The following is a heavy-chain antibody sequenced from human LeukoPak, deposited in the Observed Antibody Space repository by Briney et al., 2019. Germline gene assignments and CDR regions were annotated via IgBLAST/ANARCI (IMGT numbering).Heavy chain of an antibody. J-gene: IGHJ3*02. CDR3: ARTQGRDVFDI. Sequence: SETLSHTCPVSGGFHLNYYWRCIRQPAGKELEWIGYIYYSGSTNYIPSLKSRVSISVDSSKNQFSLKLSCVTASDTAVYYCARTQGRDVFDIWGQGTMVTVSS. CDR1: GGFHLNYY. V-gene: IGHV4-59*08. CDR2: IYYSGST.